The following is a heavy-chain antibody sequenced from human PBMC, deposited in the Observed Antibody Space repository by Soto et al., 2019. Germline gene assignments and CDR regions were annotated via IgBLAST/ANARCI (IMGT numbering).Heavy chain of an antibody. Sequence: SETLSLTCTVSGGSISSSSYYWGWIRQPPGKGLEWIGSIYYSGSTYYNPSLKSRVTISVDTSKNQFSLKLSSVTAADTAVYYCARHVLVVVPAAHNWFDPWGQGTLVT. J-gene: IGHJ5*02. CDR3: ARHVLVVVPAAHNWFDP. CDR1: GGSISSSSYY. CDR2: IYYSGST. D-gene: IGHD2-2*01. V-gene: IGHV4-39*01.